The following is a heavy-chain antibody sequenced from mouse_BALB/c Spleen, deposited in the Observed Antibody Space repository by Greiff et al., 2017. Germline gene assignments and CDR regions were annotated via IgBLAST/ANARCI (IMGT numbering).Heavy chain of an antibody. CDR1: GFNIKDTY. V-gene: IGHV14-3*02. CDR2: IDPANGNT. J-gene: IGHJ1*01. Sequence: EVQLQQSGAELVKPGASVKLSCTASGFNIKDTYMHWVKQRPEQGLEWIGRIDPANGNTKYDPKFQGKATITADTSSNTAYLQLSSLTSEDTAVYYCARGYDGGYWYFDVWGAGTTVTVSS. CDR3: ARGYDGGYWYFDV. D-gene: IGHD2-2*01.